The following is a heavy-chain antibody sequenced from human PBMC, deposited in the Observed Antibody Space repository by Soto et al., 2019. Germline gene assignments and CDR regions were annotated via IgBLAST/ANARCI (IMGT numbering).Heavy chain of an antibody. J-gene: IGHJ3*02. Sequence: PSETLSLTGAVSGGSISSGGYSWSWIRRPPGKGLEWIGYISQSGSTFYNVSLKSRVTIAGDRSKNQFSLNLSSVIVADTAVYYCARGANSAYDYGAFDIWGQGTMVTVSS. D-gene: IGHD5-12*01. V-gene: IGHV4-30-2*01. CDR1: GGSISSGGYS. CDR2: ISQSGST. CDR3: ARGANSAYDYGAFDI.